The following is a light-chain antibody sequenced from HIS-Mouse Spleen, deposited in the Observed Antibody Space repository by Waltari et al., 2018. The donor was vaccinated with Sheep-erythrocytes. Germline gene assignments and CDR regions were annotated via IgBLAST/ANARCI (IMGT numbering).Light chain of an antibody. CDR3: QAWDSSTAEVV. J-gene: IGLJ2*01. V-gene: IGLV3-1*01. CDR2: QDS. CDR1: KLGDKY. Sequence: SYELTQPPSVSVSPGQTASITCSGDKLGDKYACWYQQKPGQSPVLVIYQDSKRPSGCPERFSGSNSGNTATLTISGTQAMDEADYYCQAWDSSTAEVVFGGGTKLTVL.